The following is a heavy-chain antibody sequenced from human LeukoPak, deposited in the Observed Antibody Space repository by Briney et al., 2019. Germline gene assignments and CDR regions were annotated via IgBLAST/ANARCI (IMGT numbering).Heavy chain of an antibody. Sequence: SQTLSLTCTVSGGSISSGSYYWSWIRQPAGKGLEWLGRIYTSGTNYNPSLKSRVTISVDTSKNQFSLKLTSVTAADTAVYYCARAGNYYDSSGYYYALFDYWGQGTLVTVSS. J-gene: IGHJ4*02. CDR2: IYTSGT. D-gene: IGHD3-22*01. CDR1: GGSISSGSYY. CDR3: ARAGNYYDSSGYYYALFDY. V-gene: IGHV4-61*02.